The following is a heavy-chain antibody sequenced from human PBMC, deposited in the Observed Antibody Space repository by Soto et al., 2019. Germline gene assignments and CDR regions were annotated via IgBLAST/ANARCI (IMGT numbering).Heavy chain of an antibody. J-gene: IGHJ6*02. CDR1: GFTFSSYE. CDR2: ISSSGSTI. Sequence: EVQLVDSGGGLVQPGGSLRLSCAASGFTFSSYEMNWVRQAPGKGLEWVSYISSSGSTIYYADSVKGRFTISRDNAKNSLYLQMNSLRAEDTAVYYCARVEEAYYYYYGMDVWGQGTTVTVSS. CDR3: ARVEEAYYYYYGMDV. V-gene: IGHV3-48*03.